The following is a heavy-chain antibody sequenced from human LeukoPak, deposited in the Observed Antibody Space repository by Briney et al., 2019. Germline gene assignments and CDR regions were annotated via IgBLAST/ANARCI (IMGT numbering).Heavy chain of an antibody. CDR2: ISSSGSTI. CDR3: ARSGSGYSYGSPSYYYYYMDV. Sequence: GGSLRLSCAASGFTFSDYYMSWIRQAPGKGLEWVSYISSSGSTIYYADSVKGRFTISRDNAKNSLYLQMNSLRAEDTAVYYCARSGSGYSYGSPSYYYYYMDVWGKGTTVTVSS. CDR1: GFTFSDYY. D-gene: IGHD5-18*01. V-gene: IGHV3-11*04. J-gene: IGHJ6*03.